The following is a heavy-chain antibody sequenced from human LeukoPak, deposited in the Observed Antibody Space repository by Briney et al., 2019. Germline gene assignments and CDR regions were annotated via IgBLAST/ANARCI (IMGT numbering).Heavy chain of an antibody. D-gene: IGHD6-13*01. V-gene: IGHV3-74*01. CDR3: ASSLAVAGTGGWFDP. CDR2: IKSDGSTT. J-gene: IGHJ5*02. Sequence: PGGSLRLSCAASGFSFSSYWMHWVRQAPGTGLVWVSRIKSDGSTTNYADFVKGRFTISRDNAKNSLFLQMNSLRAEDTAVYYCASSLAVAGTGGWFDPWGQGNLVTVSS. CDR1: GFSFSSYW.